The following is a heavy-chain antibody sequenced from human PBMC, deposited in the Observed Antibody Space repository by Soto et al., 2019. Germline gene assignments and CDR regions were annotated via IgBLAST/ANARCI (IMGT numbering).Heavy chain of an antibody. V-gene: IGHV4-59*01. D-gene: IGHD6-13*01. Sequence: SETVSLTCTVSGGSISSYYWSWMRQPPGKGLEWIGYVYYSGSTNYNPSLKSRVTISVDTSKNQFSLKLSSVTAADTAVYYCARVFTAGTYYYYYGMDVWGQGTTVTVSS. CDR3: ARVFTAGTYYYYYGMDV. CDR2: VYYSGST. J-gene: IGHJ6*02. CDR1: GGSISSYY.